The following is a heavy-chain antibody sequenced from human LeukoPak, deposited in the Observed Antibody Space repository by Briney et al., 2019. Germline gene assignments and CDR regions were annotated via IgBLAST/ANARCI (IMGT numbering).Heavy chain of an antibody. CDR3: ARQPPGIAVAGTFDY. CDR2: ISYDGSNK. CDR1: GFTFSSYG. J-gene: IGHJ4*02. V-gene: IGHV3-30*03. D-gene: IGHD6-19*01. Sequence: GGSLRLSCAASGFTFSSYGMHWVRQAPGKGLEWVAVISYDGSNKYYADSVKGRFTISRDNSKNTLYLQMNSLRAEDTAVYYCARQPPGIAVAGTFDYWGQGTLVTVSS.